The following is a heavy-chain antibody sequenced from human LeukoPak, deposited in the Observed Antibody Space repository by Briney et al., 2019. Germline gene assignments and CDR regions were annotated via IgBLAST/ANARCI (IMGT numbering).Heavy chain of an antibody. V-gene: IGHV3-53*01. J-gene: IGHJ4*02. CDR1: GFTFSNYF. Sequence: GGSLRLSCAASGFTFSNYFMSWVRQVSGKGLDWVSIVYTDGSTYYADSVKGRFTISRDNSKNTLYLQMNSLRAEDTAVYYCATIPRGYSGYNGDYWGQGTLVTVSS. CDR2: VYTDGST. CDR3: ATIPRGYSGYNGDY. D-gene: IGHD5-12*01.